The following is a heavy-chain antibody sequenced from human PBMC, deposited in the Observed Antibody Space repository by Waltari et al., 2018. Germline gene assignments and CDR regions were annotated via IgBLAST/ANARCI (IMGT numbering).Heavy chain of an antibody. V-gene: IGHV4-34*01. CDR3: ARRGHSSYYYYYMDV. CDR1: GGTFSNNY. J-gene: IGHJ6*03. D-gene: IGHD5-18*01. Sequence: QVQLPRWGAGLSKPSETLSLTCAVSGGTFSNNYWSWIRQPPGKGLEWVGGINPSGSTNYNPSLKGRVTISGDTSKNQYSLELSAVRAAHAAVYYCARRGHSSYYYYYMDVWGKGTTVTVSS. CDR2: INPSGST.